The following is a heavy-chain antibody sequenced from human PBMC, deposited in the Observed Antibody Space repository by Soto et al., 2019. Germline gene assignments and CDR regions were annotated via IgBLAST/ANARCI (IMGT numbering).Heavy chain of an antibody. D-gene: IGHD3-22*01. CDR3: ARGVHYDRSAYYYFY. Sequence: QVQLVQSGAEVKKPGSSAKVSCKASGGTFSSYAIDWVRQAPGQGLEWMGGIIPIFGTANYAQKFQGRITITADESTSTAYMELRSLRSEDTAVYYCARGVHYDRSAYYYFYWGQGTLVTVSS. CDR2: IIPIFGTA. V-gene: IGHV1-69*01. J-gene: IGHJ4*02. CDR1: GGTFSSYA.